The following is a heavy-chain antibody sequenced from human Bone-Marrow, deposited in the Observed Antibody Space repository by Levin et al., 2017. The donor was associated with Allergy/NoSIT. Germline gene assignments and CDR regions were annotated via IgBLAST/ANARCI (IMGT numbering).Heavy chain of an antibody. CDR2: IGTKANGGTT. CDR3: ATAPMYGGEFSPGYFDY. V-gene: IGHV3-49*02. Sequence: GGSLRLSCTASGFTFGSYAMRWVRRAPGKGLEWVSFIGTKANGGTTEYAASVKGRFTISRDDSKGIAYLQMDSLKMEDTGVYYCATAPMYGGEFSPGYFDYWGQGTLVTVSS. CDR1: GFTFGSYA. J-gene: IGHJ4*02. D-gene: IGHD3-16*02.